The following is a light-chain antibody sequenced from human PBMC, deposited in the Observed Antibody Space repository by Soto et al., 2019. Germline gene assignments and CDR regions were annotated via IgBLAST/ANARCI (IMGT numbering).Light chain of an antibody. Sequence: QTVVTQEPSLTVSPGGTVTLTCASSTGAVTSGYYPNWLQQKPGQAPRALIYSTSNTHSWTPARFSCSLLGGKAALTLSGVQPEDEAEYYCLLYYGGAQVLFGGGTKLTVL. CDR3: LLYYGGAQVL. J-gene: IGLJ2*01. CDR1: TGAVTSGYY. CDR2: STS. V-gene: IGLV7-43*01.